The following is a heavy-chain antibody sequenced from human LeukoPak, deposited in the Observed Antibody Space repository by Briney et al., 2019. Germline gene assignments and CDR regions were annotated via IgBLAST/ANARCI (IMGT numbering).Heavy chain of an antibody. Sequence: PSETLSLTCTVSGGSISSSSYSWGWIRQPPGKGLEWIGGIYYSGSTYYSPSLKSRVTISVDTSKNQFSLNLSSVTAADTAVYYCARESYEYWFDPWGQGTLLTVSS. J-gene: IGHJ5*02. CDR3: ARESYEYWFDP. V-gene: IGHV4-39*07. CDR1: GGSISSSSYS. CDR2: IYYSGST. D-gene: IGHD3-22*01.